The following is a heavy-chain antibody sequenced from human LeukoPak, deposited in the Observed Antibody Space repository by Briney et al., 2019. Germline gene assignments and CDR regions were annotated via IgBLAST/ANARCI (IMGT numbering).Heavy chain of an antibody. Sequence: ASVKVSCKASGYTFTGYYMHWVRQAPGQGLEWMGWINPNSGGTNYAQKFQGRVTMTRDTSISTAYMELSRLRSDDTAVYYCARDLGGVWFGELLANYYYYYGMDVWGQGTMVTVSS. D-gene: IGHD3-10*01. V-gene: IGHV1-2*02. CDR3: ARDLGGVWFGELLANYYYYYGMDV. CDR2: INPNSGGT. J-gene: IGHJ6*02. CDR1: GYTFTGYY.